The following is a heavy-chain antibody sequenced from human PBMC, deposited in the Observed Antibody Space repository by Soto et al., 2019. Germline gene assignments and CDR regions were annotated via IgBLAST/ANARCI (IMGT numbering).Heavy chain of an antibody. CDR2: IYHSGTT. CDR1: GDSITSIYH. CDR3: ARAGPSYDYVWGSYRQFYFDY. D-gene: IGHD3-16*02. J-gene: IGHJ4*02. V-gene: IGHV4-38-2*02. Sequence: ASETLSLTCTVSGDSITSIYHWAWIRQPPGRGLEWVASIYHSGTTYYNPSLKSRVTMSVDTSKNQFSLKLSSVTAADTAVYYCARAGPSYDYVWGSYRQFYFDYWGQGTLVTVSS.